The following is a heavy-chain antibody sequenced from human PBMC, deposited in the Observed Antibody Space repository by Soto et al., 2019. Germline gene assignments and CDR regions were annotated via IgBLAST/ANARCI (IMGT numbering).Heavy chain of an antibody. D-gene: IGHD1-26*01. J-gene: IGHJ5*02. CDR3: ARDMEKAGGSEGFDH. CDR1: LDTFTANY. V-gene: IGHV1-2*02. CDR2: INPKSGGT. Sequence: ASVXVSFRSALDTFTANYIHVRRRAPGQGFERMGWINPKSGGTKYPQKFQGRVTMTRDTSLSTVYMTLTRLTSDATAVYYCARDMEKAGGSEGFDHWGQGTLVTVSS.